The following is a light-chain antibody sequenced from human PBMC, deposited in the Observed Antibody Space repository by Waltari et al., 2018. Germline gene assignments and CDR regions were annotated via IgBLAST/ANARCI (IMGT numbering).Light chain of an antibody. CDR2: DVS. CDR1: SRDVGGYNC. CDR3: TSYTSSHGLV. Sequence: QSALTQPASVSGSPGQSITISCTGTSRDVGGYNCSPWYQQHPGKAPKVVIFDVSYRPSGVSNRFSASKSGNTASLTISGLQAEDEADYYCTSYTSSHGLVFGTGTKVTVL. J-gene: IGLJ1*01. V-gene: IGLV2-14*03.